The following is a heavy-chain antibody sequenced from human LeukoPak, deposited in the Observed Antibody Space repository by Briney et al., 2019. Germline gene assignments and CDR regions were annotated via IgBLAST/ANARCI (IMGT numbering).Heavy chain of an antibody. CDR2: ISAYNGNT. V-gene: IGHV1-18*01. CDR3: AREFSPMRADSTGGNVWFDAFDI. D-gene: IGHD3-16*01. CDR1: GYTFTSYS. J-gene: IGHJ3*02. Sequence: ASVKVSCKASGYTFTSYSISWVRQAPGQGLEWMGWISAYNGNTNYAQKLQGRVTMTTDTSTSTAYMELRSLRSDDTAVYYCAREFSPMRADSTGGNVWFDAFDIWGQGTMVTVSS.